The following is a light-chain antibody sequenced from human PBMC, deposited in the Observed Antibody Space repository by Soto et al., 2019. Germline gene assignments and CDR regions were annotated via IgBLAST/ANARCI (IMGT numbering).Light chain of an antibody. V-gene: IGKV1-9*01. J-gene: IGKJ2*03. CDR1: QGIAGY. CDR3: QQYNTFYS. Sequence: DIQLTQSPSFLSASVGGRVTITCRASQGIAGYLAWYQQKPRKAPKLLIYAASTLQSGVPSRFSGSGSGTEFTLTISSLQPDDFATYYCQQYNTFYSFGQGTKLEI. CDR2: AAS.